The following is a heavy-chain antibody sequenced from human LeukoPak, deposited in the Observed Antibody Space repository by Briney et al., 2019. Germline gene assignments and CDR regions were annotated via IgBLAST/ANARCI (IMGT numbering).Heavy chain of an antibody. CDR1: GGSISSGGYY. Sequence: PSGTLSLTCTVSGGSISSGGYYWSWIRQHPGKGLEWIGYIYYSGSTYYNPSLKSRVTISVDTSKNQFSLKLSSVTAADTAVYYCARDSSGRRGWFDPWGQGTLVTVSS. CDR3: ARDSSGRRGWFDP. D-gene: IGHD3-22*01. CDR2: IYYSGST. V-gene: IGHV4-31*03. J-gene: IGHJ5*02.